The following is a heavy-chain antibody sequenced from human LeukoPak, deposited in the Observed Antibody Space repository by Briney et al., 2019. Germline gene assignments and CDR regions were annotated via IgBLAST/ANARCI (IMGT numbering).Heavy chain of an antibody. D-gene: IGHD1-14*01. V-gene: IGHV1-46*01. CDR3: ARDRTANHFHY. Sequence: ASVKVSCKASGYTFTSYGISWVRQAPGQGLEWMGIINPSGGSTTYAQKFQGRVTMTRDTSKSTVYMELSSLRSEDTGVYYCARDRTANHFHYWGEGALVTIS. J-gene: IGHJ4*02. CDR2: INPSGGST. CDR1: GYTFTSYG.